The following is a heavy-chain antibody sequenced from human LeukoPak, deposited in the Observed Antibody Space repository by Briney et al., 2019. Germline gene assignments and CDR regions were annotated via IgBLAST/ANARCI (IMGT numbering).Heavy chain of an antibody. CDR1: GYTFTGYY. D-gene: IGHD3-10*01. CDR3: ARDLRGYYYYMDV. V-gene: IGHV1-2*06. Sequence: ASVKVSCKASGYTFTGYYKHWVRQAPGQGLEWMGRINPNSGGTNYAQKFQGRVTMTRDTSISTAYMELSRLRSDDTAVYYCARDLRGYYYYMDVWGKGTTVTVSS. J-gene: IGHJ6*03. CDR2: INPNSGGT.